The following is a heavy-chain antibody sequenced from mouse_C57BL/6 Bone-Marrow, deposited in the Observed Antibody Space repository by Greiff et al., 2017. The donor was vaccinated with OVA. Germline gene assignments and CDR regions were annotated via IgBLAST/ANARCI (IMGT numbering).Heavy chain of an antibody. CDR3: ARCRDEDYFDY. D-gene: IGHD3-3*01. J-gene: IGHJ2*01. Sequence: QVQLQQPGAELVKPGASVKLSCKASGYTFTSYWMHWVKQRPGQGLEWIGMIPPTSGSTNYNEKFKSKATLTVDKSSSTAYMQLSSLTSEDSAVYYWARCRDEDYFDYWGQGTTLTVSS. CDR1: GYTFTSYW. CDR2: IPPTSGST. V-gene: IGHV1-64*01.